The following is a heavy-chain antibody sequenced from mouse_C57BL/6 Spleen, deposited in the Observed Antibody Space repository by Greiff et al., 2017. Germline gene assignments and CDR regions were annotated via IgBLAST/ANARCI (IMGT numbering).Heavy chain of an antibody. CDR2: ISSGSSTI. CDR3: ARQVGLYWYFDV. V-gene: IGHV5-17*01. CDR1: GFTFSDYG. Sequence: DVKLVESGGGLVKPGGSLKLSCAASGFTFSDYGMHWVRQAPEKGLEWVAYISSGSSTIYYADTVKGRFTISRDNAKNTLFLQMTSLRSEDTAMCYCARQVGLYWYFDVWGTGTTVTVSS. J-gene: IGHJ1*03. D-gene: IGHD4-1*01.